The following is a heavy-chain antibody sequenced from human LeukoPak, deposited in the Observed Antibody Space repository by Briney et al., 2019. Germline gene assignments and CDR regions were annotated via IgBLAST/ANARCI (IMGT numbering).Heavy chain of an antibody. CDR3: ARGDYGGKWHNWFDP. CDR1: GYSFTSYW. J-gene: IGHJ5*02. D-gene: IGHD4-23*01. Sequence: GESLKISCKGSGYSFTSYWIGWVRQMPGKGLEWMGIIYPADSDTRYSPSFQGQVTISVDKSISTAYLQWSSLKASDTAMYFCARGDYGGKWHNWFDPWGQGTLVTVSS. CDR2: IYPADSDT. V-gene: IGHV5-51*01.